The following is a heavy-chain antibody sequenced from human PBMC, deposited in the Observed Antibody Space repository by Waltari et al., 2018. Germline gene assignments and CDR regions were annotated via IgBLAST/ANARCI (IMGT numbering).Heavy chain of an antibody. J-gene: IGHJ4*02. Sequence: QLQLQESGPGLVKPSETLSLTCTVSGCSISSSSYYWGWLRQPPGKGLEWIGSIYYSGSTYYNPSLKSRVTISVDTSKNQFSLKLSSVTAADTAVYYCAREGPLGYCTGGVCPKIDYWGQGTLVTVSS. CDR1: GCSISSSSYY. V-gene: IGHV4-39*07. CDR3: AREGPLGYCTGGVCPKIDY. D-gene: IGHD2-8*02. CDR2: IYYSGST.